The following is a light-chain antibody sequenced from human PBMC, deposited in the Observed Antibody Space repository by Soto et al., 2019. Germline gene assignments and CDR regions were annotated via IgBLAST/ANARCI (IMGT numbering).Light chain of an antibody. Sequence: DIQMTQSETSLSASVGDRVSISCRASQSIGSNLCWYQQKPGKAPNLLIYTASTLQIGVSSRFSGSGYGTEFTLTINGLQPEDVATYFCQQTYIIPQTFGQGTKVEVK. CDR2: TAS. CDR3: QQTYIIPQT. J-gene: IGKJ1*01. CDR1: QSIGSN. V-gene: IGKV1-39*01.